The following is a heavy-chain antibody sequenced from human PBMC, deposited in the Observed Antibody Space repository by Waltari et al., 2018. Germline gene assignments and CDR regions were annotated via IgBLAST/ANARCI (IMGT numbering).Heavy chain of an antibody. D-gene: IGHD6-13*01. CDR1: GGSISSSSYY. J-gene: IGHJ3*02. CDR2: IYYSGST. CDR3: ARRSRYSSSWYQDAFDI. V-gene: IGHV4-39*01. Sequence: QLQLQESGPGLVKPSETLSLTCTVSGGSISSSSYYWGWIRQPPGKGLEWIGSIYYSGSTYYNPSLRSRVTRSVDTSKNQFSLKLSSVTAADTAVYYCARRSRYSSSWYQDAFDIWGQGTMVTVSS.